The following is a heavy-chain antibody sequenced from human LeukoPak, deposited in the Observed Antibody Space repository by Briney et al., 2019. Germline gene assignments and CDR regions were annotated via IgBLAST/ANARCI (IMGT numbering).Heavy chain of an antibody. V-gene: IGHV3-30*04. CDR2: ISYDGSNK. J-gene: IGHJ6*02. CDR1: GFTFSSYA. Sequence: GGSLRLSCAASGFTFSSYAMHWVRQAPGKGLEWVAVISYDGSNKYYADSVKGRFTISRDNSKNTLYLQMNSLRAEDTAVYYCARDRFSSAWYVGYYYYYGMDVWGQGTTVTVSS. CDR3: ARDRFSSAWYVGYYYYYGMDV. D-gene: IGHD6-19*01.